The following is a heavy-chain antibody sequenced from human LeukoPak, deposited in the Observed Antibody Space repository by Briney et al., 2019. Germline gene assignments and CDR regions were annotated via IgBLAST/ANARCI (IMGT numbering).Heavy chain of an antibody. CDR2: ISAYNGNT. V-gene: IGHV1-18*01. CDR1: GYTSTSYG. Sequence: ASVKVSCKASGYTSTSYGISWVRQAPGQGLEWMGWISAYNGNTNYAQKLQGRVTMTTDISTSTAYMELRSLRSYDTAVYYCARGYQLNYFDYWGQGTLVTVSS. D-gene: IGHD2-2*01. CDR3: ARGYQLNYFDY. J-gene: IGHJ4*02.